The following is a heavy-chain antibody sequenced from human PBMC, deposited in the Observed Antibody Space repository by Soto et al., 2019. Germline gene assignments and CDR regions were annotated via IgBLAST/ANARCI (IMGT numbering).Heavy chain of an antibody. J-gene: IGHJ4*02. CDR1: GITFSDHD. Sequence: EVQLVESGGGLVQPGGSLRLSYAISGITFSDHDIDWVRQAAGKGLEWLGRSRTRADNYATDYAASVKGRFTFSRDDSKSSLSLQMRSLKTGDTAMYYCVLWVRGIINYWGQGTLVTVSS. V-gene: IGHV3-72*01. D-gene: IGHD3-10*01. CDR3: VLWVRGIINY. CDR2: SRTRADNYAT.